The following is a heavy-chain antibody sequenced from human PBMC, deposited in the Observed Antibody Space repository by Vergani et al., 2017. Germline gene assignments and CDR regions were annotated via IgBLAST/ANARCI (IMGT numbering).Heavy chain of an antibody. V-gene: IGHV3-48*03. CDR3: ARDGRSYGDPFDP. CDR1: GFTFSSYD. J-gene: IGHJ5*02. D-gene: IGHD5-18*01. Sequence: EVQLVESGGGLVQPGGSLRLSCAASGFTFSSYDMNWVRQAPGKGLEWVSYISSSGSTIYYADSVKGRFTISRDNAKNSLYLQMNSLRAEDTAVYYCARDGRSYGDPFDPWGQGTLVTVSS. CDR2: ISSSGSTI.